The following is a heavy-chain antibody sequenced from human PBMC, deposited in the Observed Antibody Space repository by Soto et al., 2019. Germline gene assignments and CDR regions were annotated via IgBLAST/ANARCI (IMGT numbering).Heavy chain of an antibody. CDR1: GGSISSYY. V-gene: IGHV4-59*01. D-gene: IGHD1-26*01. CDR3: ACSGQVGATSFDY. Sequence: SETLSLTCTVSGGSISSYYWSWIRQPPGKGLEWIGYIYYSGSTNYNPSLKSRVTISVDTSKNQFSLKLSSVTAADTAVYYCACSGQVGATSFDYWGQGTLVTVSS. J-gene: IGHJ4*02. CDR2: IYYSGST.